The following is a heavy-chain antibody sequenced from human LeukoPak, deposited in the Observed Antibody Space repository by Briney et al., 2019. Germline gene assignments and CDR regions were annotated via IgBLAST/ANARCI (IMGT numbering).Heavy chain of an antibody. CDR3: ARVRRWELLLHYYYMDV. V-gene: IGHV3-48*03. CDR1: GFTFSSYE. Sequence: GGSLRLSCAASGFTFSSYEMNWVRQAPGKGLEWVSYIGSSGSTIYYADSVKGRFTISRDNAKNSLHLQMNSLRAEDTAVYYCARVRRWELLLHYYYMDVWGKGTPVTISS. J-gene: IGHJ6*03. D-gene: IGHD1-26*01. CDR2: IGSSGSTI.